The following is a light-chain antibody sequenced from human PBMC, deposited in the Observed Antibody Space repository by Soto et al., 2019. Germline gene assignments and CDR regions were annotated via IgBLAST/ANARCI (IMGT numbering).Light chain of an antibody. Sequence: QSALTQPRSVSWSPGQSVTISRTGTSSDVGGYHFVSWYQQHPGKAPKVMIYDVSKRPSGVPDRFSGSKSDNTASLTISGLQAEDEADYYCCSHAGNYEVFGGGTKVTVL. V-gene: IGLV2-11*01. CDR2: DVS. J-gene: IGLJ2*01. CDR1: SSDVGGYHF. CDR3: CSHAGNYEV.